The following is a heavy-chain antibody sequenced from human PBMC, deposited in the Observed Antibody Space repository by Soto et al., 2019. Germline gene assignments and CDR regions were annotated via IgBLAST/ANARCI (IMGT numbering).Heavy chain of an antibody. CDR2: ISYDGTSK. Sequence: GGSLRLSCAASGLTFSNHGMHWVRQAPGKGLEWVAVISYDGTSKYYADSVRGRFTISRDNSKNTLYLQMNSLRAEDTAVYYCAKDYCSSTSCPCDSWVQGTLVTVSS. CDR1: GLTFSNHG. V-gene: IGHV3-30*18. CDR3: AKDYCSSTSCPCDS. J-gene: IGHJ5*01. D-gene: IGHD2-2*01.